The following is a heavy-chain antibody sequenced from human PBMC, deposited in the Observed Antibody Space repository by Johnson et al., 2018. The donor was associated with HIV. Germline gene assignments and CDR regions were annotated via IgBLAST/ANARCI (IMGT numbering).Heavy chain of an antibody. CDR3: ATLWFGEVSVYDAFDV. D-gene: IGHD3-10*01. Sequence: QVQLVESGGGVVQPGTSLRLSCTASGFAFSSYALHWVRQAPGKGLEWVAVISYDGRDAYYADSVKGRFTSSRDNSKNTLYLQMNSLRPADSAVYYCATLWFGEVSVYDAFDVWGQGTMVTVSS. CDR1: GFAFSSYA. V-gene: IGHV3-30*04. J-gene: IGHJ3*01. CDR2: ISYDGRDA.